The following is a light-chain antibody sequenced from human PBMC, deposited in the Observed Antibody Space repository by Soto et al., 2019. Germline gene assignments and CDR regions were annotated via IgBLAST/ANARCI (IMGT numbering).Light chain of an antibody. CDR1: SSNIGSNY. CDR2: RNN. Sequence: QSVLTQPPSASGTPGQRVTISCSGSSSNIGSNYVYWYQQLPGTAPKLLIYRNNQRPSGVPDRFSGSKSGTSASVAISGLRSEDEADYYCAAWDDSLSGHVVFGGGTKLTVL. CDR3: AAWDDSLSGHVV. V-gene: IGLV1-47*01. J-gene: IGLJ2*01.